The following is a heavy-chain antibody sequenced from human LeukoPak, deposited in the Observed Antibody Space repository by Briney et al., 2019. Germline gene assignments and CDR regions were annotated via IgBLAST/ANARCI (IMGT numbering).Heavy chain of an antibody. CDR3: ARGVSTVY. D-gene: IGHD4-11*01. CDR2: ISSNGGST. CDR1: GFTFSSYA. J-gene: IGHJ4*02. Sequence: GGSLRLSCSASGFTFSSYAMHWVRQAPGKGLEYVSVISSNGGSTYYADSVKGRFTISRDNSKSTLYLQMSSLRAEDTAVYYCARGVSTVYWGQGTLVTVSS. V-gene: IGHV3-64D*09.